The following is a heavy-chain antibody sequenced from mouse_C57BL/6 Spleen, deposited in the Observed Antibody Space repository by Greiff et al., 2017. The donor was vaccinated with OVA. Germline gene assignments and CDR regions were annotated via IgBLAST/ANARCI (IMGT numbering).Heavy chain of an antibody. Sequence: QVQLQQPGAELVKPGASVKLSCKASGYTFTSYWMHWVKQRPGQGLVWIGMIHSHSGSTNYNEKFKSKDTLTVDKSSSTAYMQRGSLTSEDSAVYYCARASLPDCDYGGQGTTLTVSS. D-gene: IGHD2-10*01. J-gene: IGHJ2*01. CDR2: IHSHSGST. V-gene: IGHV1-64*01. CDR1: GYTFTSYW. CDR3: ARASLPDCDY.